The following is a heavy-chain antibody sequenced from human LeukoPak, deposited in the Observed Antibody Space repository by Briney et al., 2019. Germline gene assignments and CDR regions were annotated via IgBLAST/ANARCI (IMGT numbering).Heavy chain of an antibody. CDR3: ARDGNPWNLDV. CDR1: GGSISPYY. V-gene: IGHV4-59*01. Sequence: SETLSLTCTVSGGSISPYYWTWIRQSPGKALEWIGYIYYSGRTSYNPSLKSRVIMSVDTSKNQFSLQLSSVTAADTAVYYCARDGNPWNLDVWGRGTLVTVSS. D-gene: IGHD1-14*01. CDR2: IYYSGRT. J-gene: IGHJ2*01.